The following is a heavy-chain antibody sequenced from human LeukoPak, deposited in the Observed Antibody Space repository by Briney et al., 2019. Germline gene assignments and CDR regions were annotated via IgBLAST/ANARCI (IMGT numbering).Heavy chain of an antibody. CDR2: ISAYNGNT. J-gene: IGHJ5*02. CDR1: GYTFTSYG. CDR3: ARGREWGIAVADNWFDP. V-gene: IGHV1-18*01. Sequence: GASVKVSCKASGYTFTSYGISWVRQAPGQGLEWMGWISAYNGNTNYAQKLQGRVTMTTDTSTSTAYMELRSLRSDDTAVYYCARGREWGIAVADNWFDPWGQGTLVTVSS. D-gene: IGHD6-19*01.